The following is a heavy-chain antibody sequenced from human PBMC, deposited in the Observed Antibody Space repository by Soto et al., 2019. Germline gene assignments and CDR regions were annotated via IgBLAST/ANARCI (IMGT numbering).Heavy chain of an antibody. CDR2: MNPNSGNT. J-gene: IGHJ3*02. V-gene: IGHV1-8*01. CDR3: ARGGGAPKREGRRAFDI. D-gene: IGHD3-10*01. Sequence: QVQLVQSGAEVKKPGASVKVSCKASGYTFTSYDINWVRQATGQGLEWMGWMNPNSGNTGYAQKFQGRVTMTRNTSRSTAYMELSSLRSEDTAVYYCARGGGAPKREGRRAFDIWGQGTMVTVSS. CDR1: GYTFTSYD.